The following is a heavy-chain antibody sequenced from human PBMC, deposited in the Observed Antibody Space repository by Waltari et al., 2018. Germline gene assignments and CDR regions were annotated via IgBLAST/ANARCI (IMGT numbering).Heavy chain of an antibody. CDR2: ITWNSDNV. D-gene: IGHD4-17*01. CDR1: GFNFDDYS. V-gene: IGHV3-9*01. J-gene: IGHJ4*02. Sequence: EVQLVESGGGLVQPGGSLRLSCAASGFNFDDYSMHWVRQFPGKGREWVSGITWNSDNVDYVDSVRGRFSISRDNAKNFLFLTMNSLKPEDTALYYCARDTGEYRVLDYWGQGTLVTVSS. CDR3: ARDTGEYRVLDY.